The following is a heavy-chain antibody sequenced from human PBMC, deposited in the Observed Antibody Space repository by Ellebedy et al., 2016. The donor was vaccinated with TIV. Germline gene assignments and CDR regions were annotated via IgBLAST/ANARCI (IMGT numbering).Heavy chain of an antibody. J-gene: IGHJ6*02. CDR3: ARSGYCSSTSCQGLFYAGMDV. D-gene: IGHD2-2*01. Sequence: AASVKVSCKASGYAFDTYGINWVRQAPGQGLEWMGWINGYNGHTKSARKVQGRVTMTTDTSTTTAYMELRSLRSDDTAVYFCARSGYCSSTSCQGLFYAGMDVWGQGTTVTVSS. V-gene: IGHV1-18*04. CDR2: INGYNGHT. CDR1: GYAFDTYG.